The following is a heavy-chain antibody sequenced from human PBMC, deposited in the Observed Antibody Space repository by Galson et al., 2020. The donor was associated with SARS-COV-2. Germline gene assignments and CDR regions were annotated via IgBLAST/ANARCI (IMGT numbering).Heavy chain of an antibody. CDR3: ARVRYDFWSGFVFDAFDI. CDR2: IHPRDSDT. V-gene: IGHV5-51*01. J-gene: IGHJ3*02. D-gene: IGHD3-3*01. CDR1: GYRFTNNW. Sequence: KIGESLKISCKGSGYRFTNNWIGWVRQMPGQGLEWMGIIHPRDSDTSYSPSFEGQVTISADKSLTTTFLQWSSLKASDTAIYYCARVRYDFWSGFVFDAFDIWGQGTMVTVP.